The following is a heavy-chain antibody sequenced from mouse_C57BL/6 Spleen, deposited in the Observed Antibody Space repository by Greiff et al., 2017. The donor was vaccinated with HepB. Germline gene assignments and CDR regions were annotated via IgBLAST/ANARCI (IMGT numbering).Heavy chain of an antibody. J-gene: IGHJ2*01. Sequence: EVQVVESGGGLVKPGGSLKLSCAASGFTFSDYGMHWVRQAPEKGLEWVAYISSGSSTIYYADTVKGRFTISRNNDKNTLFLQMTSLRSEDTAMYYCARPSYYSNYFDYWGQGTTLTVSS. CDR1: GFTFSDYG. V-gene: IGHV5-17*01. CDR2: ISSGSSTI. CDR3: ARPSYYSNYFDY. D-gene: IGHD2-5*01.